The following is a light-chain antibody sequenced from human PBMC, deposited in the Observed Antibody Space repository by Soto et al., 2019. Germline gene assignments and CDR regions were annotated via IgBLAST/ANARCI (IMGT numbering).Light chain of an antibody. J-gene: IGKJ4*01. CDR3: QQADSFPLT. Sequence: EIVMTQSPATLSLSPGERATLSCRASESVSTNLAWYQQKAGQAPRLLIYGASTRATGIPARFSGSGSGTEFTLTISSLQSEDFAVYYCQQADSFPLTFGGGTKVEI. V-gene: IGKV3-15*01. CDR1: ESVSTN. CDR2: GAS.